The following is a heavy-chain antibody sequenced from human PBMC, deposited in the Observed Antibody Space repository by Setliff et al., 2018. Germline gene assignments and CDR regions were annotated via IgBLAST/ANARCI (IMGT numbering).Heavy chain of an antibody. D-gene: IGHD6-19*01. CDR3: ARGWCSGWSKEGAFDI. CDR2: INHSGST. Sequence: PSETLSLTCAVYGGSFSGYYWSWLRQPPGKGLEWIGEINHSGSTNYNPSLKSRVTISVDTSKTQFSLKLSSVTAADTAVYYCARGWCSGWSKEGAFDIWGQGTMVTVSS. CDR1: GGSFSGYY. V-gene: IGHV4-34*01. J-gene: IGHJ3*02.